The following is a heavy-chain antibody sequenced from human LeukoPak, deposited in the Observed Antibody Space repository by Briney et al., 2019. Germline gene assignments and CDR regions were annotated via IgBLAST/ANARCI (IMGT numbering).Heavy chain of an antibody. V-gene: IGHV4-31*03. CDR3: ASLVQWLVQGEFLRWFDP. CDR2: IYYSGST. D-gene: IGHD6-19*01. Sequence: PSQTLSLTCTVSGGSISSGGYYWSWIRQHPGQGLEWIGYIYYSGSTYYNPSLKSRVTISVDTSNNQFSLKLSSVPAADTAVYYCASLVQWLVQGEFLRWFDPWGQGTLVTVSS. J-gene: IGHJ5*02. CDR1: GGSISSGGYY.